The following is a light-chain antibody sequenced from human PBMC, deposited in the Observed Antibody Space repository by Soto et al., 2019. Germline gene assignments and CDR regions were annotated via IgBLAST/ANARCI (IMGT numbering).Light chain of an antibody. Sequence: DIQMTQSPSSLSASVEDSVIITCRASQSISNHLNWYQQKPGKAPQLLIFAASSLQSGVPSRFSGSRSGPDFPLTISSLQPEDFATYDCQQSYSSPPTFGQGTKVEIK. J-gene: IGKJ1*01. CDR3: QQSYSSPPT. V-gene: IGKV1-39*01. CDR2: AAS. CDR1: QSISNH.